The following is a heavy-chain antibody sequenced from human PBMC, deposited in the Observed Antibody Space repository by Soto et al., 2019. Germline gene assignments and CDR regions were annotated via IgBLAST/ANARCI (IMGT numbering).Heavy chain of an antibody. CDR3: ARHRGPHGDYDN. CDR2: IYYSGST. Sequence: SETLSLTCTVSGGSISSYYWSWIRQPPGKGLEWIGYIYYSGSTNYNPSLKSRVTISVDTSKNQFSLKLSSVTAADTAVYYCARHRGPHGDYDNWGQGTLGTVSS. D-gene: IGHD4-17*01. V-gene: IGHV4-59*08. CDR1: GGSISSYY. J-gene: IGHJ4*02.